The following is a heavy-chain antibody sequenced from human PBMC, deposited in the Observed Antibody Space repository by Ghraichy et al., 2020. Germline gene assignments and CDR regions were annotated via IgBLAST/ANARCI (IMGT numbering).Heavy chain of an antibody. CDR3: ARDRSAAGTGWFDP. CDR2: IHSSGTT. D-gene: IGHD6-13*01. J-gene: IGHJ5*02. Sequence: SETLSLTCTVSGGSISNYHWTWIRQPAGKGLEWIGRIHSSGTTYYSPSLKSRVTMSVETSKNQFSMKLSSVTAADTAVYYCARDRSAAGTGWFDPWGQGTLVTVSS. V-gene: IGHV4-4*07. CDR1: GGSISNYH.